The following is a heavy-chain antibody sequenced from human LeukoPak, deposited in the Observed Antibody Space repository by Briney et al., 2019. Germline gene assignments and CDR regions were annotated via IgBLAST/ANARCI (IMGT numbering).Heavy chain of an antibody. Sequence: GGSLRLSCAASGFTFSSYSMNWVRPAPGKGLERVSSISSSSSYIHYADSVKGRFTISRDNATNSLYLQMNSLRAEDTAVYYCARDRVGATSTALGFEYWGQGTLVTVSP. D-gene: IGHD1-26*01. CDR3: ARDRVGATSTALGFEY. CDR1: GFTFSSYS. J-gene: IGHJ4*02. CDR2: ISSSSSYI. V-gene: IGHV3-21*01.